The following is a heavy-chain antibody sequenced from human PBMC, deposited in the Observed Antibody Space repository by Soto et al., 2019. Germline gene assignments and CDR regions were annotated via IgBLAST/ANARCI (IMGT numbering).Heavy chain of an antibody. D-gene: IGHD1-26*01. J-gene: IGHJ4*02. CDR3: ARASGESYPGTRVFDS. CDR1: GFTFSSNA. Sequence: EVQLLESGGDLVQPGGSLRLSCAASGFTFSSNAMTWVRQAPGKGLEWVSVITNTGGDTLYADSVKGRFTMSRDNSKNILYLQMNSLRSDDTAIDYCARASGESYPGTRVFDSWGQGTRVTVSS. V-gene: IGHV3-23*01. CDR2: ITNTGGDT.